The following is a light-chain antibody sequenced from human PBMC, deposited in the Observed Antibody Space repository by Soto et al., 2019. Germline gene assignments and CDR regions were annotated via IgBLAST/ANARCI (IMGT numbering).Light chain of an antibody. V-gene: IGLV1-40*01. CDR3: HSYDVSLSGPV. CDR1: SSNIGAGYD. Sequence: QAVVTQPPSVSGAPGQRVTISCTGSSSNIGAGYDVHWYRQLPGTAPKVLIYDNRNRPSGVPDRFSGSKSGTSASLAITGLQAEDEADYYCHSYDVSLSGPVFGGGTKLTVL. CDR2: DNR. J-gene: IGLJ2*01.